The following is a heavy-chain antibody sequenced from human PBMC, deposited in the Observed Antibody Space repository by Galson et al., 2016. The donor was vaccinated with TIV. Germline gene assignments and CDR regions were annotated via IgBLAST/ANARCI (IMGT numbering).Heavy chain of an antibody. D-gene: IGHD5-18*01. V-gene: IGHV3-30*18. CDR1: GFTFSAYG. CDR3: AKDQVPTTPMALIDS. Sequence: SLRLSCAASGFTFSAYGMYWVRQAPGKGLEWVTFISYDGDDQNYAASVKCRFTVSRDNSKNTLNLQMRSLKPEDTAVYYCAKDQVPTTPMALIDSWGQGTLVTVSS. J-gene: IGHJ4*02. CDR2: ISYDGDDQ.